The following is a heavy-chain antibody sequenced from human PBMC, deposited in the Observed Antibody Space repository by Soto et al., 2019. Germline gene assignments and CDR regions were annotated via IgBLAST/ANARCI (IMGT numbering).Heavy chain of an antibody. CDR3: ARAKNYDFWSGYPTYNWFDP. CDR2: INPSGGST. J-gene: IGHJ5*02. Sequence: ASVKVSCKASGYTFTSYYMHWVRQAPGQGLEWMGIINPSGGSTSYAQKFQGRVTMTRDTSTSTAYMELSSLRSEDTAVYYCARAKNYDFWSGYPTYNWFDPWGQGTLVTVSS. D-gene: IGHD3-3*01. V-gene: IGHV1-46*01. CDR1: GYTFTSYY.